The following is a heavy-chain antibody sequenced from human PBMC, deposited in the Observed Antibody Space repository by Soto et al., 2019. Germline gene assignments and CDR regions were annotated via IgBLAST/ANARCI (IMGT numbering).Heavy chain of an antibody. V-gene: IGHV4-59*01. J-gene: IGHJ4*02. CDR2: VYYSGTT. CDR3: ARAGSTWRYFFDY. Sequence: SETLSLTCTVSGGSISSYYWTWIRQPPGKGLEWVGYVYYSGTTYYNPSLQSRVTISVDTSKNQFSLKAKSVTAADTAIYYCARAGSTWRYFFDYWGQGSLVTVSS. CDR1: GGSISSYY. D-gene: IGHD6-13*01.